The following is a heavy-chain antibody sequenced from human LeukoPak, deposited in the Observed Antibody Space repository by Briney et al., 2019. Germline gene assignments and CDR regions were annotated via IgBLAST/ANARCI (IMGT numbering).Heavy chain of an antibody. CDR1: GFTFSSYS. CDR3: ASATRDGYDLKYFDY. V-gene: IGHV3-21*01. D-gene: IGHD5-24*01. J-gene: IGHJ4*02. CDR2: ISSSSSYI. Sequence: GGSLRLSCAASGFTFSSYSMNWVRQAPGKGLEWVSSISSSSSYIYYADSVKGRFTISRDNAKNSLYLQMNSLRAEDTAVYYCASATRDGYDLKYFDYWGQGTLVTVSS.